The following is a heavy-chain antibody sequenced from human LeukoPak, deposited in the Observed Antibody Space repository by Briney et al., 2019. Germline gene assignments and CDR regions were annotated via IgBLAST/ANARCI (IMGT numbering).Heavy chain of an antibody. J-gene: IGHJ5*02. CDR1: GGSISSYY. CDR2: INHSGST. D-gene: IGHD3-10*01. Sequence: PSETLSLACTVSGGSISSYYWSWIRQPPGKGLEWIGEINHSGSTNYNPSLKSRVTISVDTSKNQFSLKLSSVTAADTAVYYCAREYTMVRGVIITGWFDPWGQGTLVTVSS. CDR3: AREYTMVRGVIITGWFDP. V-gene: IGHV4-34*01.